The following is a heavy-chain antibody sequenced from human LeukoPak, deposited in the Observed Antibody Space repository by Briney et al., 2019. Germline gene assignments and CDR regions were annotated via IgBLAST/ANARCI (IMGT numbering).Heavy chain of an antibody. V-gene: IGHV1-3*01. J-gene: IGHJ4*02. Sequence: GASVKVSCKASGYTFTSYAMHWVRQAPGQRLEWMGWSNAGNGNTKYSQEFQGRVTITRDTSASTAYMELSSLRSEDTAVYYCARDSSRQGNFDYWGQGTLVTVSS. CDR1: GYTFTSYA. CDR3: ARDSSRQGNFDY. CDR2: SNAGNGNT.